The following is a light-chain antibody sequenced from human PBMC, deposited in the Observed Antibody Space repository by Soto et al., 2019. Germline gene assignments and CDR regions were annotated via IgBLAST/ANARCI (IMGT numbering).Light chain of an antibody. V-gene: IGLV1-40*01. CDR1: SSNIGAGYD. J-gene: IGLJ1*01. CDR3: HSYDSSLSVYV. Sequence: QSVLTQPPSVSGAPGQRVTISCTGSSSNIGAGYDVHWYQQLPGTAPKLLIYGNSNRPSGVPDRFSGSKSGTSASLAITGLQAEDEADYSCHSYDSSLSVYVFGTGTKVPVL. CDR2: GNS.